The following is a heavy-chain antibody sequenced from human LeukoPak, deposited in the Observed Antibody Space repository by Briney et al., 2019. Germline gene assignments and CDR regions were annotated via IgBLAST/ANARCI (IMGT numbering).Heavy chain of an antibody. CDR2: ISYDGSNK. Sequence: GRSLRLSCAASGFTFSSYGMHWVRQAPGKGLEWVAVISYDGSNKYYADSVKGRFTISRDNSKNTLYLQMNSLRAEDTAVYYYANCSPVDTAMFDYWGQGALVTVSS. CDR1: GFTFSSYG. D-gene: IGHD5-18*01. V-gene: IGHV3-30*18. CDR3: ANCSPVDTAMFDY. J-gene: IGHJ4*02.